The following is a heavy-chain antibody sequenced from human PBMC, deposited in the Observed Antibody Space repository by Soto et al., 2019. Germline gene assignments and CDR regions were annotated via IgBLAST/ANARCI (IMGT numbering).Heavy chain of an antibody. CDR1: GGSISSYY. Sequence: SETLSLTCTASGGSISSYYWSWIRQPPGKGLEWIGYIYYSGSTNCNPSLKSRVTISVDTSKNQFSLKLSSVTAADTAVYYCARHLMVRGVSPSRWFDTWGQGTLVTAS. CDR2: IYYSGST. J-gene: IGHJ5*02. CDR3: ARHLMVRGVSPSRWFDT. V-gene: IGHV4-59*01. D-gene: IGHD3-10*01.